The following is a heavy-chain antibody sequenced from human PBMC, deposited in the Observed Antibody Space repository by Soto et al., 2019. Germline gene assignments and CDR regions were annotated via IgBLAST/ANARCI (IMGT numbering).Heavy chain of an antibody. D-gene: IGHD4-4*01. CDR2: IRADGSRT. CDR1: GFTFSNYA. J-gene: IGHJ4*02. CDR3: LSDSNGYFSWIGRY. Sequence: PVGSLRLSCAVSGFTFSNYAMAWVRQAPGKGLEWVSSIRADGSRTHYADSVKGRFTVSRDNSKNRLYLDMKSLRADDTALYYCLSDSNGYFSWIGRYCGQRTPVTVSS. V-gene: IGHV3-23*01.